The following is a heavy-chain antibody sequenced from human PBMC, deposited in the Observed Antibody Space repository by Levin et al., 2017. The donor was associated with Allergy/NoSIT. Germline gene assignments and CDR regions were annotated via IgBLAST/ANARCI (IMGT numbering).Heavy chain of an antibody. CDR3: ARAILLWFGEDNWFDP. J-gene: IGHJ5*02. Sequence: GESLKISCKASGYTFTGYYMHWVRQAPGQGLEWMGWINPNSGGTNYAQKFQGRVTMTRDTSISTAYMELSRLRSDDTAVYYCARAILLWFGEDNWFDPWGQGTLVTVSS. D-gene: IGHD3-10*01. CDR2: INPNSGGT. V-gene: IGHV1-2*02. CDR1: GYTFTGYY.